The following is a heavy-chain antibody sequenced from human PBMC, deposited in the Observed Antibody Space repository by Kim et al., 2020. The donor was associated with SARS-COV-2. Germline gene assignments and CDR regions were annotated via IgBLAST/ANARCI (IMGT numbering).Heavy chain of an antibody. CDR2: IYSGGST. J-gene: IGHJ4*02. CDR1: GFIVSSHY. V-gene: IGHV3-53*01. Sequence: GESLKISCAASGFIVSSHYMNWVRQAPGKGLEWISLIYSGGSTYYADSVKGRFTISRDNSKSILYLQMNSLRAEDTAVYYCAGQYYYGSGCYFDYWGQGT. CDR3: AGQYYYGSGCYFDY. D-gene: IGHD3-10*01.